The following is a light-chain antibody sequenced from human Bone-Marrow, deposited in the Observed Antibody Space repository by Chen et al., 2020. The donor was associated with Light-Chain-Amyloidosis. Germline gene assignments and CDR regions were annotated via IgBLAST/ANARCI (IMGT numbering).Light chain of an antibody. CDR1: QTISSNY. Sequence: EIVLTQSPGTLSLSPGEGANLSCRASQTISSNYLTWYQQKFGQAPRLLIYGSSSRATGIPDRFTGSGSGTDFTLTISRLEPEDVAMYYCQQYGTSPLTFGGGTKVEIK. CDR3: QQYGTSPLT. J-gene: IGKJ4*01. CDR2: GSS. V-gene: IGKV3-20*01.